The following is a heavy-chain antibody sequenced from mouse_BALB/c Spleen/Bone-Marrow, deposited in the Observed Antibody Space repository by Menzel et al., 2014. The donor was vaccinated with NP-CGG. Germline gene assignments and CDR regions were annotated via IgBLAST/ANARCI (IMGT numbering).Heavy chain of an antibody. Sequence: EVMLVESGGGLVKPGGSLKLSCAASGFTFSDYAVSWVRQSPEKRLEWVATITSGGGSTYYPDSVKGRFTISRDNAKNTLYSQMSSLRSEDTAMYYCARQENWALDYWGQGTTLTVSS. J-gene: IGHJ2*01. CDR3: ARQENWALDY. D-gene: IGHD4-1*01. V-gene: IGHV5-9-3*01. CDR1: GFTFSDYA. CDR2: ITSGGGST.